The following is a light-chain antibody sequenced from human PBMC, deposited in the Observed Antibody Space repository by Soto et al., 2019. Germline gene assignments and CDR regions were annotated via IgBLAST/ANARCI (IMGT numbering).Light chain of an antibody. Sequence: QSVLAQPACVSGSPGQSITISCTETSRDVAAYHYFSWHQQHPGKAPRNIIYKARARPPAASNRCSGSKCANPASLTSSGLQPEDEGAYYCSLYTATTPPCVFGTRIKVT. V-gene: IGLV2-14*01. CDR1: SRDVAAYHY. CDR3: SLYTATTPPCV. CDR2: KAR. J-gene: IGLJ1*01.